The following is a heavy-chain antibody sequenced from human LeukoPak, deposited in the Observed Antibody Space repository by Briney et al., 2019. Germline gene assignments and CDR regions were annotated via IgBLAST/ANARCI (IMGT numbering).Heavy chain of an antibody. CDR1: GYTFTGYF. Sequence: AASVKVSCKASGYTFTGYFIHWVRQAPGQGLEWMGWINPNSGGTNYAQKFQGRVTMTRDTSISTAYMELSSLRSEDTAVYYCARDLRGFWDYFDYWGQGTLVTVSS. CDR2: INPNSGGT. V-gene: IGHV1-2*02. CDR3: ARDLRGFWDYFDY. D-gene: IGHD3-16*01. J-gene: IGHJ4*02.